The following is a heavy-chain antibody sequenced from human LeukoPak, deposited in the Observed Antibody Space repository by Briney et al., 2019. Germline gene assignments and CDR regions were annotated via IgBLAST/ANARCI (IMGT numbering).Heavy chain of an antibody. J-gene: IGHJ4*02. V-gene: IGHV4-34*11. CDR3: ARSIRDSYDLGYYFDF. Sequence: SETLSLTCAVYGGSFSGYCWSWIRQPPGKGLEWIGYIYYSGTTNYNPSLKSRVVISVDTSKNQFSLRLSSVTAADTAVYFCARSIRDSYDLGYYFDFWGQGILVTVSS. CDR2: IYYSGTT. CDR1: GGSFSGYC. D-gene: IGHD5-18*01.